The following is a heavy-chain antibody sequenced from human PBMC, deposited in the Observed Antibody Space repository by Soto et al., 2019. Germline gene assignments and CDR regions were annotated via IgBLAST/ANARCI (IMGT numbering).Heavy chain of an antibody. Sequence: EVQLVESGGNLVQPGGSLRLSCAASGFTFSRHWMHWVRQAPGKVLVWVSQINTDESRTTYADAVKGRFTISRDNAKNTLYLQMNSLRAEDTAVYYSVRDIYSDYEYDAFEIWGQGTMVTVSS. CDR1: GFTFSRHW. CDR2: INTDESRT. CDR3: VRDIYSDYEYDAFEI. J-gene: IGHJ3*02. V-gene: IGHV3-74*03. D-gene: IGHD5-12*01.